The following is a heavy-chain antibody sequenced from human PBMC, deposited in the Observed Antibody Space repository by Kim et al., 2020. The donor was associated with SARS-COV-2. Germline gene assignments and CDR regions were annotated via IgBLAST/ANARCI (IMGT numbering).Heavy chain of an antibody. CDR3: ARLRYYDFWSGYRLPDY. D-gene: IGHD3-3*01. Sequence: SETLSLTCTVSGGSISSSSYYWGWIRQPPGKGLEWIGSIYYSGSTYYNPSLKSRVTISVDTSKNQFSLKLSSVTAADTAVYYCARLRYYDFWSGYRLPDYWGQGTLVTVSS. J-gene: IGHJ4*02. CDR2: IYYSGST. CDR1: GGSISSSSYY. V-gene: IGHV4-39*01.